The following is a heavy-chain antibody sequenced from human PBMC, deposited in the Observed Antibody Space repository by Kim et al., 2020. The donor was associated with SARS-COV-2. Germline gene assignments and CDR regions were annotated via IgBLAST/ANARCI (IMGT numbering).Heavy chain of an antibody. CDR3: ARALGTKSRPLDV. D-gene: IGHD2-8*01. V-gene: IGHV4-39*06. Sequence: YAASLQRRVTISADTSKNQFALKVRSVTAADTAVYYCARALGTKSRPLDVWGQGTTVIVSS. J-gene: IGHJ6*02.